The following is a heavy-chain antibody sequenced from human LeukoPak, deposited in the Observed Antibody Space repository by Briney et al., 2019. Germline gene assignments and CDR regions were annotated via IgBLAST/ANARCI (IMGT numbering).Heavy chain of an antibody. CDR2: IRSKANSYAT. V-gene: IGHV3-73*01. D-gene: IGHD6-19*01. CDR3: TSRLTVANDY. CDR1: GFTFSGSA. Sequence: PGGSLRLSCAASGFTFSGSAMHWVRQASGKGLEWVGRIRSKANSYATAYAASVKGRFTISRDDSKNTAYLQMNSLKTEDTAVYYCTSRLTVANDYWGQGTLVTVSS. J-gene: IGHJ4*02.